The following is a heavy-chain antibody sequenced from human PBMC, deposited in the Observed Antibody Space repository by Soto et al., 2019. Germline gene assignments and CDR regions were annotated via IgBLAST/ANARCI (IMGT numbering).Heavy chain of an antibody. CDR1: GFSLSNARMG. V-gene: IGHV2-26*01. CDR2: IFSHDEK. J-gene: IGHJ4*02. D-gene: IGHD3-9*01. CDR3: ARLVDYYYILTGYYTAFDY. Sequence: KESGPVLVKPTETLTLTCTVSGFSLSNARMGVSWIRQPPGKALEWLAHIFSHDEKSYSTSLKSRLTISKDTSKSQVVLTMTNMDPLDTATYYCARLVDYYYILTGYYTAFDYWGQGTLVTVSS.